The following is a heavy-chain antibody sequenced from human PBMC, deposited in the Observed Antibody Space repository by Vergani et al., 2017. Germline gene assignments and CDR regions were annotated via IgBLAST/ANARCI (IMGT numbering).Heavy chain of an antibody. CDR2: TWYDRKNK. V-gene: IGHV3-33*01. J-gene: IGHJ5*02. CDR3: ARDLRLLYNRFDP. D-gene: IGHD1-14*01. CDR1: GFTFNQYG. Sequence: QVQLVESGGGVVQPGRSLRLSCAASGFTFNQYGMHWVRQAPGKGLEWVAVTWYDRKNKQYADSVKGRFTISRDNSKSTMYLQMNSLRDEDTGVYYCARDLRLLYNRFDPWGQGTLVTVSS.